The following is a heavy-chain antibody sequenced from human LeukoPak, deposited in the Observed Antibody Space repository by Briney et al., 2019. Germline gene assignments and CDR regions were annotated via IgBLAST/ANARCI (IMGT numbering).Heavy chain of an antibody. J-gene: IGHJ4*02. Sequence: GGSLRLSCAASGFTFSSYAMSWVRQAPGKGLEWVSAISGSGGSTYYADSVKGRFTISSDNSKNTLYLQMNSLRAEDTAVYYCAKASWYFHYFDYWGQGTLVTVSS. D-gene: IGHD6-13*01. V-gene: IGHV3-23*01. CDR3: AKASWYFHYFDY. CDR2: ISGSGGST. CDR1: GFTFSSYA.